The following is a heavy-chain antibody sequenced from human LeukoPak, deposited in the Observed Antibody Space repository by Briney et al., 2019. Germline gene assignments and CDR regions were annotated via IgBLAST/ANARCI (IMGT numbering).Heavy chain of an antibody. CDR1: GFTFTHYG. Sequence: GGTLRLSCAASGFTFTHYGMNWVRQAPGKGLEWVSGLTSSGASTYYADSVKGRFTISRDNSKNMVWLQINSPTAEDTATYYCAKDGNWARFEDWGQGTLVTVSS. CDR2: LTSSGAST. J-gene: IGHJ4*02. V-gene: IGHV3-23*01. D-gene: IGHD7-27*01. CDR3: AKDGNWARFED.